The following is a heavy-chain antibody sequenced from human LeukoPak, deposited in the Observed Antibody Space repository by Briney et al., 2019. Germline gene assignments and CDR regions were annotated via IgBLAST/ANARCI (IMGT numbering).Heavy chain of an antibody. CDR1: GGTFSSYA. D-gene: IGHD3-22*01. Sequence: AASVKVSCKASGGTFSSYAISWVRQAPGQRLEWIGGIIPIFGTANYAQKLQGRVTITTDESTSTAYMELSSLRSEDTAVYYCGRETITSSGYYLDYWGQGTLVTVSS. V-gene: IGHV1-69*05. CDR2: IIPIFGTA. CDR3: GRETITSSGYYLDY. J-gene: IGHJ4*02.